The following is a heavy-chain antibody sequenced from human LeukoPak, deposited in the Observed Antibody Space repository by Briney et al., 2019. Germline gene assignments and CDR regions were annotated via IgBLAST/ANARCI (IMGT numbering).Heavy chain of an antibody. CDR1: GGSFSGYY. J-gene: IGHJ5*02. CDR3: ASRDGWSGSYHGFDP. V-gene: IGHV4-34*01. CDR2: INHSGST. Sequence: SETLSLTCAVYGGSFSGYYWSWIRQPPGKGLEWIGEINHSGSTNYNPSLKSRVTISVDTSKNQFSLKLSSVTAADTAVYYCASRDGWSGSYHGFDPWGQEPWSPSPQ. D-gene: IGHD1-26*01.